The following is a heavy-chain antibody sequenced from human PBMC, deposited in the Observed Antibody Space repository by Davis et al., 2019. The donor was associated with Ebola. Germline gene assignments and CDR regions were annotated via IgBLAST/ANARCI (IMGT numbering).Heavy chain of an antibody. CDR1: GYSMSSGYY. Sequence: MPSETLSLTCTVSGYSMSSGYYWSWIRQPPGKGLEWIGEINHSGSTNYNPSLKSRVTISVDTSKNQFSLKVRSVTAADTAVYFCARGPVGHYYDSSGYYSVPRYFDYWGQGTLVTVSS. D-gene: IGHD3-22*01. CDR2: INHSGST. CDR3: ARGPVGHYYDSSGYYSVPRYFDY. J-gene: IGHJ4*02. V-gene: IGHV4-38-2*02.